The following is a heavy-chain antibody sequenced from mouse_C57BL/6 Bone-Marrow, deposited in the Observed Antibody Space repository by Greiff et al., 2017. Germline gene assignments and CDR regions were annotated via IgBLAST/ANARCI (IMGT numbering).Heavy chain of an antibody. V-gene: IGHV5-2*01. J-gene: IGHJ1*03. Sequence: EVKLMESGGGLVQPGESLKLSCESNEYEFPSHDMSWVRKTPEKRLELVAAINSDGGSTSYPDTMERRFIISRDNTKKTLYLQMSSLRSEDTALYYCARHRYYGSSYGWYFDVWGTGTTVTVSS. D-gene: IGHD1-1*01. CDR3: ARHRYYGSSYGWYFDV. CDR1: EYEFPSHD. CDR2: INSDGGST.